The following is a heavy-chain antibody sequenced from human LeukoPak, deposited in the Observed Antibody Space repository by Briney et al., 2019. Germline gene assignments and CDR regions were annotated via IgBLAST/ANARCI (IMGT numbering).Heavy chain of an antibody. V-gene: IGHV1-2*02. CDR2: INPNSGGT. CDR3: ARDPPRITGTSSDSGY. CDR1: GYTFTGYY. J-gene: IGHJ4*02. D-gene: IGHD1-7*01. Sequence: ASVKVSCKASGYTFTGYYMHWVRQAPGQGLEWMGWINPNSGGTNYAQKFQGRVTMTRDTSISTAYMELSRLRSDDTAVYYCARDPPRITGTSSDSGYWGQGTLVTVSS.